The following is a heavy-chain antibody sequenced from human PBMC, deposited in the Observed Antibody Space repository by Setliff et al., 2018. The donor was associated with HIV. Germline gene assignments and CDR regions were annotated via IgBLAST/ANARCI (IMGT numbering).Heavy chain of an antibody. CDR1: GYTFTSYS. V-gene: IGHV1-46*01. Sequence: GASVKVSCKASGYTFTSYSLHWVRQAPGQGLEWMGVINPSGGSTAYAENFRGRVTMTRDTSTSTVYMEMRGLRSDDTAVYYCGRGSGYQKTDYWGQGTLVTVSS. CDR3: GRGSGYQKTDY. J-gene: IGHJ4*02. CDR2: INPSGGST. D-gene: IGHD5-12*01.